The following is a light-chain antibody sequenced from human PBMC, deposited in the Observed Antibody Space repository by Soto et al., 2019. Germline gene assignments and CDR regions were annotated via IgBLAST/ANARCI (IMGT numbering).Light chain of an antibody. J-gene: IGLJ1*01. CDR3: CSYAGSSTYV. V-gene: IGLV2-23*01. CDR2: EGS. CDR1: SNDVGSYNL. Sequence: QSVLTQPASVSGSPGQSITISCTGTSNDVGSYNLVSWYQQHPGKAPKVMIYEGSKRPSGISNRFSGSKSGNVASLTISGLQAEDEADYYCCSYAGSSTYVFGTGTKLTVL.